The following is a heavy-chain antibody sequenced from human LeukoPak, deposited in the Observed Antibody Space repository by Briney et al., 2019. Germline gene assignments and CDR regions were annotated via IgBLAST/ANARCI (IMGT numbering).Heavy chain of an antibody. J-gene: IGHJ6*03. Sequence: GGSLRLSCAASGFTFSSYAMHWVRQAPGKGLEYVSAISSNGGSTYYANSVKGRFTISRDNSKNSLYLQMNSLRAEDTAVYYCARAPIQLWPYYYYYYMDVWGKGTTVTVSS. CDR1: GFTFSSYA. CDR3: ARAPIQLWPYYYYYYMDV. V-gene: IGHV3-64*01. CDR2: ISSNGGST. D-gene: IGHD5-18*01.